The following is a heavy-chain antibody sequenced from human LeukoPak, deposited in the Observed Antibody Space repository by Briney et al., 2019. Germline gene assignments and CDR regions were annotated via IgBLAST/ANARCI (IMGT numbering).Heavy chain of an antibody. V-gene: IGHV1-69*13. CDR3: SRAPFTIFGVVIDIHWFDP. CDR2: IIPIFGTA. CDR1: GGTFCSYA. J-gene: IGHJ5*02. Sequence: SVKVSCKASGGTFCSYAISWVRQAPGQGLEWMGGIIPIFGTANYAQKFQGRVTITAHESTSTAYMELSSLRSEDTAVYSWSRAPFTIFGVVIDIHWFDPWGQGTLVTVSS. D-gene: IGHD3-3*01.